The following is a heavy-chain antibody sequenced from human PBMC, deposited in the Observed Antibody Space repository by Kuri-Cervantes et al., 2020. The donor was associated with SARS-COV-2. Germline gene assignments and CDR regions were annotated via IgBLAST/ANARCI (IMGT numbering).Heavy chain of an antibody. V-gene: IGHV4-34*01. CDR1: GGSFSGYY. CDR2: INHSGST. Sequence: SCAVYGGSFSGYYWSWIRQPPGKGLEWIGEINHSGSTNYNPSLKSRVTISVDTSKNQFSLKLSSVTAADTAVYYCARDLLSAFDIWGQGTMVTVSS. J-gene: IGHJ3*02. CDR3: ARDLLSAFDI.